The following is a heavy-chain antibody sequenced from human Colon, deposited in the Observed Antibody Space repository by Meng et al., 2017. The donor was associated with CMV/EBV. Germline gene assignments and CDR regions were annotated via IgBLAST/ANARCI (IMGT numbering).Heavy chain of an antibody. CDR1: GFTFSSYA. CDR3: VRDGGYYETSGYPVGLDY. J-gene: IGHJ4*02. Sequence: GGSLRLSCAASGFTFSSYAMSWVRQAPGEGLEWVSYINARGSTIYYADSVKGRFTISRDNARDSLYLQMSSLRAEDTALYYCVRDGGYYETSGYPVGLDYWGQGTLVTVSS. CDR2: INARGSTI. V-gene: IGHV3-48*03. D-gene: IGHD3-22*01.